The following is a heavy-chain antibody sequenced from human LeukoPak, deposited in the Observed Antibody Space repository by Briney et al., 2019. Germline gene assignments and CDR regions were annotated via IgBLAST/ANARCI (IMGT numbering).Heavy chain of an antibody. CDR3: ARAHPIGPTNFDY. J-gene: IGHJ4*02. CDR1: GYTFTSYA. D-gene: IGHD1-26*01. Sequence: ASVKVSCKASGYTFTSYAMHWVRQAPGQRLEWMGWINAGNGNTKYSQKFQGRVTITRDTSASTAYMELSSLRSDDTAVYYCARAHPIGPTNFDYWGQGTLVTVSS. V-gene: IGHV1-3*01. CDR2: INAGNGNT.